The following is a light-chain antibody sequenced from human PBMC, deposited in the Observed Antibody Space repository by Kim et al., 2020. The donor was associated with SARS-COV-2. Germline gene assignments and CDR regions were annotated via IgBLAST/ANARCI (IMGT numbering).Light chain of an antibody. CDR2: GAS. V-gene: IGKV3-20*01. CDR1: QSVTSSY. J-gene: IGKJ1*01. CDR3: QQYGSSPQT. Sequence: EVVLTQSPGILSLSPGEGATLSCRASQSVTSSYLAWYQQKPGQAPRLLIYGASSRATGIPDRFSGSGSETDFTLTINRLEPDDFAMYYCQQYGSSPQTFGQGTKVDIK.